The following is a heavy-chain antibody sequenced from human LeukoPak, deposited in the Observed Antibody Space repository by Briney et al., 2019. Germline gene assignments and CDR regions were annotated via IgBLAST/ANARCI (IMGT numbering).Heavy chain of an antibody. CDR2: INHSGST. V-gene: IGHV4-34*01. J-gene: IGHJ5*02. CDR1: GGSFSGYY. CDR3: ARGHGWFDP. Sequence: SETLSLTCAVYGGSFSGYYWSWIRQPPGKGLEWIGEINHSGSTNYNPSLKSRVTISVDTSKNQFSLKLSSVTAADTAVYYCARGHGWFDPWGQGTLVTVSS.